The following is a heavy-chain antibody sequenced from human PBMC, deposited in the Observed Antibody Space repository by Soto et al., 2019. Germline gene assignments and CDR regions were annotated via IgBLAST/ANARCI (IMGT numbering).Heavy chain of an antibody. Sequence: QLQLQESGSGLVKPSQTLSLTCAVSGGSISSGGYSWSWIRQPPGKGLEWIGYIYHSGSTYYNPSLKGRVTLAVDRSTNQFSLKLSSVTAADTAVYYCASGQQLVRNYWGQGTLVTVSS. CDR3: ASGQQLVRNY. V-gene: IGHV4-30-2*01. CDR1: GGSISSGGYS. J-gene: IGHJ4*02. CDR2: IYHSGST. D-gene: IGHD6-13*01.